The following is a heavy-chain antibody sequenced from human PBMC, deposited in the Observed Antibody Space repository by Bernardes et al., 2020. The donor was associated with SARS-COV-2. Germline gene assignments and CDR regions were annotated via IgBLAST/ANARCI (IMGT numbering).Heavy chain of an antibody. Sequence: GGSLRLSCAASGFTFDDYGMSWVRQAPGKGLEWVSGINWNGGSTGYADSVKGRFTISRDNAKNSLDLQMNSLRAEDTALYHCAGESTWIQLWLGYDPWGQGTLVTVSS. V-gene: IGHV3-20*01. CDR1: GFTFDDYG. CDR3: AGESTWIQLWLGYDP. D-gene: IGHD5-18*01. J-gene: IGHJ5*02. CDR2: INWNGGST.